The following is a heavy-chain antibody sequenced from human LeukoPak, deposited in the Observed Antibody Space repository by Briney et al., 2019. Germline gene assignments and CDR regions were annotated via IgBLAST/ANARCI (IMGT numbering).Heavy chain of an antibody. D-gene: IGHD3-10*02. V-gene: IGHV3-48*03. J-gene: IGHJ6*04. Sequence: XXLSXXASGFTFSSYEMNWVRQAPGKGLEWVSYISSSGSTIYYADSVKGRFTISRDNAKNSLYLQMNSLRAEDTAVYYCAELGITMIGGVWGKGTTVTISS. CDR3: AELGITMIGGV. CDR1: GFTFSSYE. CDR2: ISSSGSTI.